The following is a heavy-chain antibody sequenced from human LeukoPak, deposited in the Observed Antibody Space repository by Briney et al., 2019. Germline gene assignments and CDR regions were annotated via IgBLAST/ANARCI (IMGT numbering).Heavy chain of an antibody. CDR3: ARVGLPIETDDAFDI. CDR1: GGSISSYY. CDR2: IYYSGST. V-gene: IGHV4-59*01. Sequence: SETLSLTCTVSGGSISSYYWSWIRQPPGKGLEWIGYIYYSGSTNYNPSLKSRVTISVDTSKNQFSLKLSSVTAADTAVYYCARVGLPIETDDAFDIWGQGTMVTVSS. D-gene: IGHD5-18*01. J-gene: IGHJ3*02.